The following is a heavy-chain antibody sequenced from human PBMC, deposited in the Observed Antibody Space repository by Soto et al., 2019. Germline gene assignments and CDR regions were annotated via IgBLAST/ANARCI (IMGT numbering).Heavy chain of an antibody. CDR2: IYSAGIT. D-gene: IGHD3-16*01. Sequence: PGGSLRLSCVVSGLTVSGSYMSWVRQAPGEGLECVSVIYSAGITYYADSVKGRFTISRDNSKNTLFLQMNSLRDEDTAVYYFMRGDYAGSGQWGQGTLVTVSS. J-gene: IGHJ4*02. CDR3: MRGDYAGSGQ. CDR1: GLTVSGSY. V-gene: IGHV3-53*01.